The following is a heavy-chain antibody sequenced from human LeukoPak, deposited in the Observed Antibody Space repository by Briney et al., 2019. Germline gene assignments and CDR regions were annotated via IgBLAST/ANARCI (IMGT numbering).Heavy chain of an antibody. D-gene: IGHD3-10*01. Sequence: PGGSLRLSCAASGFTFTNAWMSWVRQAPGKGLEWVGRIKSRGDGETIDNAAPVKGRFTMSRDDSKATLYLQMNSLKAEDTAVYYCTTDLGLTMIRGVIVYWGQGALVTVSS. CDR1: GFTFTNAW. V-gene: IGHV3-15*01. J-gene: IGHJ4*02. CDR3: TTDLGLTMIRGVIVY. CDR2: IKSRGDGETI.